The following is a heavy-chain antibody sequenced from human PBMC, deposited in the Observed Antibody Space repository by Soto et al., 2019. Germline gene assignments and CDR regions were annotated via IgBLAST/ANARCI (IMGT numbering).Heavy chain of an antibody. D-gene: IGHD5-18*01. Sequence: QVQLQESGPGLVKPSQTLSLTCTVSGGSTSSGEYYWSWVRQPPGKGLEWIGYIHYSGSTYYSPSLKGRVTISVDTSKNQFSLKLSSVTAADTAVYFCARDENTPMGPTGFDYWGQGTLVTVSS. V-gene: IGHV4-30-4*01. CDR2: IHYSGST. J-gene: IGHJ4*02. CDR1: GGSTSSGEYY. CDR3: ARDENTPMGPTGFDY.